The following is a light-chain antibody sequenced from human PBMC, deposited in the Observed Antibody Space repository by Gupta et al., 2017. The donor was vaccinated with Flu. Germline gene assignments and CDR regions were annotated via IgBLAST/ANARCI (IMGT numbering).Light chain of an antibody. J-gene: IGKJ3*01. V-gene: IGKV4-1*01. CDR1: QSVLYSSNNKNY. CDR3: QQYYSTLFT. CDR2: WAS. Sequence: SLGERATINCKSGQSVLYSSNNKNYLAWYQQKPGQPPKLLIYWASTRESGVPDRFSGSGSGTDFTLTISSLQAEDVAVYYCQQYYSTLFTFGPGTKVDIK.